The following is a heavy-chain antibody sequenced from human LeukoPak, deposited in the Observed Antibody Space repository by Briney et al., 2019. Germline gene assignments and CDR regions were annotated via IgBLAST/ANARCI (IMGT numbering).Heavy chain of an antibody. D-gene: IGHD3-16*01. CDR1: GFTFSSYA. J-gene: IGHJ4*02. Sequence: GGSLRLSCAASGFTFSSYAMSWVRQAPGKGLEWVSAISGSGGSTYYADSVKGRFTISRDNSKNTLYLQMNSLRAEDTAVYYCAINYDYVWGNNDYWGQGTLVTVSS. CDR3: AINYDYVWGNNDY. V-gene: IGHV3-23*01. CDR2: ISGSGGST.